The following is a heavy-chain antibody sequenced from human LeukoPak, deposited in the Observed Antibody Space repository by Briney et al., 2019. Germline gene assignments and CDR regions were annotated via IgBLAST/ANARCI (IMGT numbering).Heavy chain of an antibody. J-gene: IGHJ4*02. D-gene: IGHD6-13*01. CDR1: GFDFSTQW. V-gene: IGHV3-7*01. CDR3: ATDRGYSTFDY. Sequence: GGSLRLSCAASGFDFSTQWMSWIRQAPGKGLEWVANINQDGRTINYGDPVKGRFTISRDNARNSLYLQMTSLRVEDTALHYCATDRGYSTFDYWGQGTLVTVSS. CDR2: INQDGRTI.